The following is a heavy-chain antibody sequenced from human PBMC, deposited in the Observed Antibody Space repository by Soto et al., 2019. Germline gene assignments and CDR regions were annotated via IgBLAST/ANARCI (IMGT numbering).Heavy chain of an antibody. CDR3: ARGSGYYFDY. CDR2: ISSNGGST. D-gene: IGHD3-10*01. Sequence: PGGSLRLSCAASGFTLSSYVMHWVRQAPGKGLEYVSAISSNGGSTYYANSVKGRFTISRDNSKNTLYLQMGSLIAEDMAVYYCARGSGYYFDYWGQGT. J-gene: IGHJ4*02. V-gene: IGHV3-64*01. CDR1: GFTLSSYV.